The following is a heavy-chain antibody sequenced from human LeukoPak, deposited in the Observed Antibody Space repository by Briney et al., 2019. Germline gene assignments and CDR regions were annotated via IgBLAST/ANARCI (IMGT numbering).Heavy chain of an antibody. D-gene: IGHD1-26*01. CDR3: ARDGRSDFDH. CDR1: GFTFSSYA. J-gene: IGHJ4*02. CDR2: ISYDGSNK. Sequence: GGSLRLSCAASGFTFSSYAMHWVRQAPGKGLEWVAVISYDGSNKYYADSVKGRFTISRDNSKNTLYLQMNCLRAEDTAVYYCARDGRSDFDHWGQGTLVTVSS. V-gene: IGHV3-30*01.